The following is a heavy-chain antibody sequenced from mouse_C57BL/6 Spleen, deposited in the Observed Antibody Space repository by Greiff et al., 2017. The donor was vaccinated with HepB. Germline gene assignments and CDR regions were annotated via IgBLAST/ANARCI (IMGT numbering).Heavy chain of an antibody. V-gene: IGHV2-2*01. CDR3: ASSYYDYDDWFAY. CDR1: GFSLTSYG. Sequence: QVQLKESGPGLVQPSQSLSITCTVSGFSLTSYGVHWVRQSPGKGLEWLGVIWSGGSTDYNAAFISRLSISKDNSKSQVFFKMNSLQADDTAIYYCASSYYDYDDWFAYWGQGTLVTVSA. D-gene: IGHD2-4*01. J-gene: IGHJ3*01. CDR2: IWSGGST.